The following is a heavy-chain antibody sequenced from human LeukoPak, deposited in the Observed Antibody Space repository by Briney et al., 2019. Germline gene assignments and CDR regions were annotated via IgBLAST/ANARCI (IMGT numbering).Heavy chain of an antibody. J-gene: IGHJ4*02. CDR1: GYTFTSYA. CDR3: ASPGIAAAGFNFDY. Sequence: GASVKVSCKASGYTFTSYAMNWVRQAPGQGLEWMGWINTNTGNPTYAQGFTGRFVFSLDTSVSTAYLQISSLKAEDTAVYYCASPGIAAAGFNFDYWGQGTLVTVSS. CDR2: INTNTGNP. D-gene: IGHD6-13*01. V-gene: IGHV7-4-1*02.